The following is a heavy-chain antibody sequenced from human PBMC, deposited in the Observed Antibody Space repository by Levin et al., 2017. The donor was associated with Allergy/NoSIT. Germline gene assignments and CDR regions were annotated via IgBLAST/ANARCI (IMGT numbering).Heavy chain of an antibody. V-gene: IGHV5-51*06. CDR2: IYPGDSDT. Sequence: PGGSLRLSCKGSGFSFTSYWIAWVRQMPGKGLEWMGIIYPGDSDTRYSPSFQGQVTISADKSFTTAHLQWTILEPSAPAMCCWAIRGAADGSFGYYLDYWGQGTVVTVSS. J-gene: IGHJ4*02. D-gene: IGHD5-24*01. CDR1: GFSFTSYW. CDR3: AIRGAADGSFGYYLDY.